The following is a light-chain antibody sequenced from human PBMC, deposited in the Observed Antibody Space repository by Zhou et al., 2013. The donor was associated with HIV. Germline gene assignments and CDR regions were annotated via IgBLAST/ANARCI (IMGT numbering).Light chain of an antibody. V-gene: IGKV1-12*01. CDR2: AAS. CDR1: QDIRSW. Sequence: DIQMTQSPSSVSASVGDRVTITCRASQDIRSWLGWYQQKPGKAPRLLISAASTLQSGVPSRFSGQGSGTDFTLTISSLQTEDSATYYCQQIQLFPITLGGGTKVEIK. J-gene: IGKJ4*01. CDR3: QQIQLFPIT.